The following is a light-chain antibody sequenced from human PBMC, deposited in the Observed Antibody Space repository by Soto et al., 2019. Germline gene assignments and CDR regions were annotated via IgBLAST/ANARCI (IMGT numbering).Light chain of an antibody. CDR3: QQYNNWPPWT. CDR1: QSVNSN. CDR2: GAS. V-gene: IGKV3-15*01. Sequence: EIGMTQSLATLSVSPGERATRSCRASQSVNSNLAWYQQKPGQAPRLLIYGASTRATGIPARFSGSGSGTEFTLTISRLQSEDFAVYYCQQYNNWPPWTFGQGTKVEIK. J-gene: IGKJ1*01.